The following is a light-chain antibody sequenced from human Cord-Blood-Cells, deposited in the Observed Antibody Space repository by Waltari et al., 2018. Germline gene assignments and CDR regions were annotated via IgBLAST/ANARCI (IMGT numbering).Light chain of an antibody. CDR3: CSYAGSYTV. V-gene: IGLV2-11*01. Sequence: QSALAQPRSVAGCPRLSVAISCTGTSSDVGGYNYVSWYQQHPGKAPKLMIYDVSKRPSGVPVRFSGSKSGNTASLTISGLQAEDEADYYCCSYAGSYTVFGGGTKLTVL. CDR1: SSDVGGYNY. CDR2: DVS. J-gene: IGLJ3*02.